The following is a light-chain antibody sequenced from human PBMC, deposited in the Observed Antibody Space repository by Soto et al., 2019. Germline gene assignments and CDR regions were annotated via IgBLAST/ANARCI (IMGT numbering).Light chain of an antibody. Sequence: QSALTQPASVSGSPRQSITVSCTGTSSDVGGYNYVSWYQQHPGKAPKLMIYEVTNRPSGVSHRFSGSKSGNTASLTISGLQAEDEADYYCSSYTSRSTWVFGGGTKLTVL. V-gene: IGLV2-14*01. J-gene: IGLJ3*02. CDR1: SSDVGGYNY. CDR3: SSYTSRSTWV. CDR2: EVT.